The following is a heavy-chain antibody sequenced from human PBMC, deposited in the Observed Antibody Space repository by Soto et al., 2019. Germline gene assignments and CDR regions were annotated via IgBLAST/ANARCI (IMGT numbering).Heavy chain of an antibody. CDR1: GFTFSSYA. CDR3: ARRIPFGYGMDV. J-gene: IGHJ6*02. V-gene: IGHV3-64*07. CDR2: ITSIGGNT. Sequence: EVQLVESGGGLVQPGGSLRLSCAASGFTFSSYAMLWVRQAPGKGLESVSAITSIGGNTDYAGSVKGRFTISRDNSKNTLYLQMGSLRAEDMAVYYCARRIPFGYGMDVWGQGTTVTVSS. D-gene: IGHD2-21*01.